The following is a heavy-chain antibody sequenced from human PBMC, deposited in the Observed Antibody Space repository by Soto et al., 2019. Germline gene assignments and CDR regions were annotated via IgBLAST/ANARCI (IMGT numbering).Heavy chain of an antibody. CDR3: ARLANHYYGSELLFDY. Sequence: SETLSLTCTVSGGSISSYYWSWIRQPPGKGLEWIGYIYYSGSTNYNPSLKSRVTISVDTSKNQFSLKLSSVTAADTAVYYCARLANHYYGSELLFDYWGQGTPVTVSS. CDR1: GGSISSYY. CDR2: IYYSGST. J-gene: IGHJ4*02. D-gene: IGHD3-10*01. V-gene: IGHV4-59*08.